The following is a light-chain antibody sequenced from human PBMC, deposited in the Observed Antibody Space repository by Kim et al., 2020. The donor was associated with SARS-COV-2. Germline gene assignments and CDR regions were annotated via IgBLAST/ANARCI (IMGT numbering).Light chain of an antibody. Sequence: LSASVGDRVTITCRASQTISNWLAWYQQKPGKAPKVLIYMASSLASGVPSRFSGSGSGTEFTLTISSLQPDDFATYYCQQYSSYWTFGQGTKVDIK. J-gene: IGKJ1*01. CDR3: QQYSSYWT. CDR1: QTISNW. CDR2: MAS. V-gene: IGKV1-5*03.